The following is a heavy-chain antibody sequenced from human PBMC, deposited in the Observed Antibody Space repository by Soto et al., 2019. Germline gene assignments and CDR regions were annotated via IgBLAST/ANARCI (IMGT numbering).Heavy chain of an antibody. CDR3: ARASGVFVVRAAIVV. D-gene: IGHD2-2*01. Sequence: SETLSLTCAVYGGSFSGYYWSWIRQPPGKGLEWIGEINHSGSTNYNPSLKSRVTISVDTSKNQFSLKLSSVTAADTAVYYCARASGVFVVRAAIVVWGQGTLVTVSS. CDR2: INHSGST. J-gene: IGHJ4*02. V-gene: IGHV4-34*01. CDR1: GGSFSGYY.